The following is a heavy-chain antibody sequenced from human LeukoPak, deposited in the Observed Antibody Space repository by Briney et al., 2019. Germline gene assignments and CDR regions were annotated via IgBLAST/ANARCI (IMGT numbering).Heavy chain of an antibody. CDR1: GGSFSGYY. D-gene: IGHD3-3*01. CDR2: INHSGST. J-gene: IGHJ6*03. CDR3: ARARGFGTPEVDYYYYYMDV. V-gene: IGHV4-34*01. Sequence: PSETLSLTCAVYGGSFSGYYWSWIRQPPGKGLEWIGEINHSGSTNYNPSLKSRVTISVDTSKNQFSLKLSSVTAADTAVYYCARARGFGTPEVDYYYYYMDVWGKGTTVTVSS.